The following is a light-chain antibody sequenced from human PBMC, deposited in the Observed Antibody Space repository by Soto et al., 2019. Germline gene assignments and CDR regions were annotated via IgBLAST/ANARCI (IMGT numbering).Light chain of an antibody. CDR2: DVN. CDR3: SSYTSSRIPFV. V-gene: IGLV2-14*03. CDR1: SSDVGGYNY. J-gene: IGLJ1*01. Sequence: QSALTQPASVSGSPGQSITISCTGTSSDVGGYNYVSWYQHHPGKAPKLMICDVNNRPSGVSNRFSGSKSGNTASLTISGLQAEDEADYYCSSYTSSRIPFVFGTGTKLTVL.